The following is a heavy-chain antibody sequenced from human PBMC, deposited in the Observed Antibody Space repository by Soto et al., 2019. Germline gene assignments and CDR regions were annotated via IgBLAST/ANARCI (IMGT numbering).Heavy chain of an antibody. J-gene: IGHJ5*02. D-gene: IGHD3-3*01. CDR3: ARGGQYYDFWSGYYGGGCFDP. V-gene: IGHV4-31*03. CDR2: IYYSGST. CDR1: GGSISSGGYY. Sequence: QLQLQESGSGLVKPSQTLSLTCTVSGGSISSGGYYWSWIRQHPGKGLEWIGYIYYSGSTYYNPSLKSRVTISVDTSKNQCSRKLSSVTAADTAVYYCARGGQYYDFWSGYYGGGCFDPWGQGTLVTVSS.